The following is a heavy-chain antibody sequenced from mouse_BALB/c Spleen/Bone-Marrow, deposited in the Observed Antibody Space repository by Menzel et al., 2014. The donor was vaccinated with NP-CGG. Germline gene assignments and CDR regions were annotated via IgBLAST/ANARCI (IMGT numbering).Heavy chain of an antibody. CDR2: IYPGSGNT. Sequence: VMLVESGAELVRPGTSVKISCKASGYAFTNYWLGWVKQRPGHGLEWIGDIYPGSGNTYYNEKFKGKATLTADKSSGTAYMQLSSLTSEDSAVYFCARRMITFAYWGQGTLVTVSA. CDR3: ARRMITFAY. D-gene: IGHD2-4*01. J-gene: IGHJ3*01. CDR1: GYAFTNYW. V-gene: IGHV1-63*01.